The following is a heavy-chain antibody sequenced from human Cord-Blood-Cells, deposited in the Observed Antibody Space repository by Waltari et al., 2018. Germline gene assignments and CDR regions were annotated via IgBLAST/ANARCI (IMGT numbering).Heavy chain of an antibody. CDR1: GGYIRRHY. CDR2: IYYSGST. J-gene: IGHJ4*02. Sequence: QVQLQESGPGLVKPSETLSLPCTVPGGYIRRHYWSWIRQPPGKGLEWIGYIYYSGSTNYNPSLKSRVTISVDTSKNQFSLKLSSVTAADTAVYYCARQSGLFFDYWGQGTLVTVSS. V-gene: IGHV4-59*08. D-gene: IGHD3-10*01. CDR3: ARQSGLFFDY.